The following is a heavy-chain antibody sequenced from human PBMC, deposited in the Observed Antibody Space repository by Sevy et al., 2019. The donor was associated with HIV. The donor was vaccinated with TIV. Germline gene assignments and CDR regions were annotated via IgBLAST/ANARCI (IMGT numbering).Heavy chain of an antibody. Sequence: SETLSLTCAVSGESMSTSNWWSWVRQTAEKGLQWIGEIYHTGSTKYNPSLKSRVTISLDKSKNQFSLNLMSVTAADTAVYYCTRTTIRPSGRQSWIDPWGRGTLVTVSS. CDR3: TRTTIRPSGRQSWIDP. J-gene: IGHJ5*02. V-gene: IGHV4-4*02. CDR2: IYHTGST. CDR1: GESMSTSNW.